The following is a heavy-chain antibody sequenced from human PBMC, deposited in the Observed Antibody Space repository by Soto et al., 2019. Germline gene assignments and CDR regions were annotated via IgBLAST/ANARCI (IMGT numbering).Heavy chain of an antibody. V-gene: IGHV4-59*01. CDR1: GGSISSSF. J-gene: IGHJ6*02. Sequence: SETLSLTCSVSGGSISSSFWSWIRQPPGKELEWIGYISYSGSTTYNPSLKSRITLSVDTSKNQFSLRVASVTAADTAVYYCARGHRAMEYYYFYGMDVWGQGTTVTVSS. CDR3: ARGHRAMEYYYFYGMDV. D-gene: IGHD5-18*01. CDR2: ISYSGST.